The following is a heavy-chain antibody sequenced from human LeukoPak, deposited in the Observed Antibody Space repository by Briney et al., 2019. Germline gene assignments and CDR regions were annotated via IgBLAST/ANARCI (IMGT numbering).Heavy chain of an antibody. Sequence: SETQSLTCAVYGGSFSGYYWSWIRQPPGKGLEWIGEINHSGSTNYNPSLKSRVTISVDTSKNQFSLKLSSVTAADTAVYYCARGANDYGGKLFDYWGQGTLVTVSS. V-gene: IGHV4-34*01. J-gene: IGHJ4*02. CDR1: GGSFSGYY. D-gene: IGHD4-17*01. CDR3: ARGANDYGGKLFDY. CDR2: INHSGST.